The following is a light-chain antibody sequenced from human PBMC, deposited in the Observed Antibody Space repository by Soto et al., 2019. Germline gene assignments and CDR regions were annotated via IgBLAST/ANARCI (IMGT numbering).Light chain of an antibody. J-gene: IGLJ3*02. CDR2: EVD. CDR3: RSSAGGRIFV. CDR1: STDVGTYNL. V-gene: IGLV2-23*02. Sequence: QSVLTQPASVSGSPGQSISISCTGTSTDVGTYNLVSWYQQYPGKAPTLLLFEVDRRPSGVSSRFSGSKSGNTASLTISDLRAEDEAAYHCRSSAGGRIFVFGGGTKVTVL.